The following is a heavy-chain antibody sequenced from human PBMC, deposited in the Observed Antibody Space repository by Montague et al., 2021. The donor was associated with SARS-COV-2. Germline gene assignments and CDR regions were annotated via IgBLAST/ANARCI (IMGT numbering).Heavy chain of an antibody. CDR1: GGSISSSSYY. Sequence: SETLSLTCTVSGGSISSSSYYWGWIRQPLGKGLEWIGGLYYTGSTYYNPSLKSRVTISVDTSKNQFSLKLSSVTAADTAVYYCARDSSSWYYWFDPWGQGTLVTVSP. J-gene: IGHJ5*02. CDR3: ARDSSSWYYWFDP. CDR2: LYYTGST. D-gene: IGHD6-13*01. V-gene: IGHV4-39*01.